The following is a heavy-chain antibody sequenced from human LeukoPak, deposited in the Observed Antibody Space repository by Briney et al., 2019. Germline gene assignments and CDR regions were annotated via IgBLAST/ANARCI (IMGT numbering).Heavy chain of an antibody. CDR1: GYTFTSYY. D-gene: IGHD3-10*01. CDR3: ARDFNGDGGYYFDY. J-gene: IGHJ4*02. CDR2: INPSGGST. Sequence: GASVKVSCKASGYTFTSYYMHWVRQAPGQGLEWMGMINPSGGSTTYAQKFQGRVTMTGDTSTSTVYMQLSSLSSEDTAIYYCARDFNGDGGYYFDYWGQGTLVTVSS. V-gene: IGHV1-46*01.